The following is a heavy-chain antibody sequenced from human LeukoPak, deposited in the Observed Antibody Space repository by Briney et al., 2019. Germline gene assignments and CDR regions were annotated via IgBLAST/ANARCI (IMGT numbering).Heavy chain of an antibody. CDR3: AKSPEGYCSGGTCYRYFDY. CDR1: GFTFSTYS. CDR2: ISSSSSYI. D-gene: IGHD2-15*01. V-gene: IGHV3-21*06. Sequence: GGSLRLSCAASGFTFSTYSMNWVRQAPGKGLEWVSSISSSSSYIYYADSVKGRFTISRDNAKNSLYLQMDSLRAEDTAVFYCAKSPEGYCSGGTCYRYFDYWGQGSLVTVSS. J-gene: IGHJ4*02.